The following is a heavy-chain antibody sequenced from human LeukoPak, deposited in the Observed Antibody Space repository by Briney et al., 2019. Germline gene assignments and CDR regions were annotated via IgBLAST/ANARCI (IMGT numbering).Heavy chain of an antibody. Sequence: ASVKVSCKASGYTFTGYYMHWVRQAPGQGLEWMGRINPNSGGTNYAQKFQGRVTMTRDTSISTAYMELSRLRSDDTAVYYCARALTYYDILTGYYRGNWFDPWGQGALVTVSS. CDR2: INPNSGGT. CDR3: ARALTYYDILTGYYRGNWFDP. J-gene: IGHJ5*02. D-gene: IGHD3-9*01. V-gene: IGHV1-2*06. CDR1: GYTFTGYY.